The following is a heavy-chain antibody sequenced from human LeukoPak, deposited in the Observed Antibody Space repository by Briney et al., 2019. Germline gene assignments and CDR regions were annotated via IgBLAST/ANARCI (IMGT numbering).Heavy chain of an antibody. CDR3: ARGHIVVVPAAIRGGYYFDY. D-gene: IGHD2-2*01. J-gene: IGHJ4*02. Sequence: SETLSLTCTVSGGSISSSSYYWGWIRQPPGKGLEWIGYIYYSGSTNYNPSLKSRVTISVDTSKNQFSLKLSSVTAADTAVYYCARGHIVVVPAAIRGGYYFDYWGQGTLVTVSS. CDR1: GGSISSSSYY. V-gene: IGHV4-61*05. CDR2: IYYSGST.